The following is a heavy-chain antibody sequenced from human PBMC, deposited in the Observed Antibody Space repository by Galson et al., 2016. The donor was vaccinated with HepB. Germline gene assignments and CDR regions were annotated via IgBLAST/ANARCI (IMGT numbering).Heavy chain of an antibody. Sequence: SVKVSCKVSGHTLTELSLRWVRQAPGKGLEWMGGFDAEEGEIIYSQNFQARVTMTEDTSTDTAYMEVSSLRSDDAAVYYCATDESSSLGDVFDVWGQGTMVIVSS. V-gene: IGHV1-24*01. CDR3: ATDESSSLGDVFDV. J-gene: IGHJ3*01. CDR2: FDAEEGEI. CDR1: GHTLTELS. D-gene: IGHD6-13*01.